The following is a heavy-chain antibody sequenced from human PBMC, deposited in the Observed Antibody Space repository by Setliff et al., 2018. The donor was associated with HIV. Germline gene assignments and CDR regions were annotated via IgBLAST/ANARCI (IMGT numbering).Heavy chain of an antibody. Sequence: ASVKVSCKASGYSFTGYYINWVRQAPGRGLEWMGWIKPSTGDTNYAQKFQGRVTMTRDTSVNTAYMELSSLRSEDTAVYYCARAQFYYASGSFYPSDYHYYMDVWGKGTTVTVSS. CDR1: GYSFTGYY. CDR2: IKPSTGDT. J-gene: IGHJ6*03. V-gene: IGHV1-2*02. CDR3: ARAQFYYASGSFYPSDYHYYMDV. D-gene: IGHD3-10*01.